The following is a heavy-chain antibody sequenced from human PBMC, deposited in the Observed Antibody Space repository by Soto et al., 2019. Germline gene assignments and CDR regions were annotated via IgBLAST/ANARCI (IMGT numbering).Heavy chain of an antibody. CDR2: MNPYSGNT. V-gene: IGHV1-8*01. Sequence: SVKVSCKSSGYTFINYVINWVRQATGKGLEWMGWMNPYSGNTGYAQKLQGRVTMTRDSSITTAYMEPSSLTSEETAGYLCARGQSWYFYGSESYSYWGQGTRVTVSS. J-gene: IGHJ4*02. CDR1: GYTFINYV. CDR3: ARGQSWYFYGSESYSY. D-gene: IGHD3-10*01.